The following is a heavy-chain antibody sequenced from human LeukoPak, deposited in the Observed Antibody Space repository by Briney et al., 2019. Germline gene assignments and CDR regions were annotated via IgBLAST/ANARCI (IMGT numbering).Heavy chain of an antibody. CDR1: GGSFSDYC. J-gene: IGHJ6*02. CDR2: INHSGSA. D-gene: IGHD1-7*01. CDR3: ACRELMDV. Sequence: SETLSLTCAVYGGSFSDYCWSWIRQSPGRGLEWIGEINHSGSANYNPSLESRVTISIDTSKNQFSLKLSSETAADTAVYYCACRELMDVWGQGTTVTVSS. V-gene: IGHV4-34*01.